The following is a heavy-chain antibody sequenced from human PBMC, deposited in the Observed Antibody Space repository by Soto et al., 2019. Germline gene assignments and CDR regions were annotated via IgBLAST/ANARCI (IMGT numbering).Heavy chain of an antibody. CDR2: ISAYNGNT. CDR1: GYTFTSYG. V-gene: IGHV1-18*04. CDR3: ARIGPKGGVLPIYYGMDV. J-gene: IGHJ6*02. D-gene: IGHD2-2*01. Sequence: QVQLVQSGAEVKKPGASVKVSCKASGYTFTSYGISWVRQAPGQGLEWMGWISAYNGNTNYAQKLQGRVTMTTDTSTSPAYMELRSLRSDDTAGYYCARIGPKGGVLPIYYGMDVWGQGTTVTVSS.